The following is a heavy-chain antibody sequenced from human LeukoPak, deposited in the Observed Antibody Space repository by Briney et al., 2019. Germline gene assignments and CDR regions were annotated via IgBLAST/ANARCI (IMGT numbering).Heavy chain of an antibody. V-gene: IGHV3-33*01. Sequence: PGGSLRLSCAASGFIFSSYGMHWVRQAPGKGLEWVALIWYDGSNKFYADSLKGRFTISRDNAKNSLYLQMNSLRAGDTALYYCARERTYYYDSNPDYFDYWGQGTLVTVSS. CDR1: GFIFSSYG. J-gene: IGHJ4*02. CDR3: ARERTYYYDSNPDYFDY. D-gene: IGHD3-22*01. CDR2: IWYDGSNK.